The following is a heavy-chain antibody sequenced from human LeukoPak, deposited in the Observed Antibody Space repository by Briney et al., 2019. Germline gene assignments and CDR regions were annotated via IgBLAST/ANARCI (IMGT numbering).Heavy chain of an antibody. CDR3: AKDRPNYYESNGDYYRRNGDS. Sequence: PGGSLRLSCAASGFTFGIYAMSWVRQAPGKGLEWVSSITSRDGGTFYTDPVKGRFTISRDNSKNMLYLQMNSLRAEDTAIYYCAKDRPNYYESNGDYYRRNGDSWGQGTLVTVPS. J-gene: IGHJ5*01. V-gene: IGHV3-23*01. CDR1: GFTFGIYA. D-gene: IGHD3-22*01. CDR2: ITSRDGGT.